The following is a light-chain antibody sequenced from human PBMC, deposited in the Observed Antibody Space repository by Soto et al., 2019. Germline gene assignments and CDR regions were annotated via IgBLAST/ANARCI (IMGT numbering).Light chain of an antibody. Sequence: AIQMTQSPSSLSASVGDRVTMTCRASQGINNELAWYQQKPGKAPKLLIYAASNLPSGVPSRFSGSGSGTDFALTISSLQPEDFATYFCLHDYNYPRTFGQGTKVE. CDR3: LHDYNYPRT. CDR1: QGINNE. V-gene: IGKV1-6*01. CDR2: AAS. J-gene: IGKJ1*01.